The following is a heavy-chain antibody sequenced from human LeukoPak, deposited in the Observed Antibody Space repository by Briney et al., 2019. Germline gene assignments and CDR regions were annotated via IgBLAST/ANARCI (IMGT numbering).Heavy chain of an antibody. J-gene: IGHJ4*02. V-gene: IGHV4-59*01. CDR2: IYYSGST. Sequence: SETLSLTRTVSGGSISSYYWSWIRQPPGKGLEWIGYIYYSGSTNYNPSLKSRVTISVDTSKNQFSLRLSSVTAADTAVYYCARAGYSYGYAYFDYWGQGTLVTVSS. CDR1: GGSISSYY. CDR3: ARAGYSYGYAYFDY. D-gene: IGHD5-18*01.